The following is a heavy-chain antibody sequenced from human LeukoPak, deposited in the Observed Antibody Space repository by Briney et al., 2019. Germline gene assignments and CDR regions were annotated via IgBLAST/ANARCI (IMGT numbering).Heavy chain of an antibody. CDR1: GFTFSSYW. J-gene: IGHJ4*02. CDR2: INSDGGST. CDR3: GRGGLTGQMAAFDY. Sequence: QPGGSLRLSCAASGFTFSSYWMHWVRQAPGKGLEWVSRINSDGGSTTYAGSVKGRFTISRDNAKNTMYLQMSSLRADDSAVYYCGRGGLTGQMAAFDYWGQGALVTVST. D-gene: IGHD3-9*01. V-gene: IGHV3-74*01.